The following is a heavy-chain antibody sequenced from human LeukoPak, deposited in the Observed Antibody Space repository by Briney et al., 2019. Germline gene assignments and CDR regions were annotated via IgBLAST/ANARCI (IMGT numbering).Heavy chain of an antibody. Sequence: SETLSLTCTVSGGSISSYYWGWIRQPPGKGLEWIGYIYYSGSTNYNPSLKSRVTISVDTSKNQFSPKLSSVTAADTAVYYCARVRVWFGELLLDYWGQGTLVAVSS. CDR1: GGSISSYY. J-gene: IGHJ4*02. V-gene: IGHV4-59*01. D-gene: IGHD3-10*01. CDR3: ARVRVWFGELLLDY. CDR2: IYYSGST.